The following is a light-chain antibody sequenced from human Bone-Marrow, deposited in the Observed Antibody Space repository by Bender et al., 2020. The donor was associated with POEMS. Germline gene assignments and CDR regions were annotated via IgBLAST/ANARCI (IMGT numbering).Light chain of an antibody. V-gene: IGLV1-44*01. CDR1: NSNIGRYT. Sequence: QSVLTQPPSASGAPGQRVTIPCSGGNSNIGRYTVNWYRHVPGVAPKLIVYRNDQRPSGVPDRFSGSKSGTSASLAISGLRSDDESDYYCATRDDSLSERWVFGGGTKLTVL. CDR3: ATRDDSLSERWV. CDR2: RND. J-gene: IGLJ3*02.